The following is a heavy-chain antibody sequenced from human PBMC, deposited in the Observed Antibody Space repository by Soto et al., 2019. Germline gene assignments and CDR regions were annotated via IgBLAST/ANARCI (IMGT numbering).Heavy chain of an antibody. CDR1: GFTFSSYS. CDR2: ISSSSSNI. Sequence: GGSLRLSCAASGFTFSSYSMNWVRQAPGKGLEWVSSISSSSSNIYYADSVKGRFTISRDNAKNSLYLQMNSLRAEDTAVYYCANSPAAIVSWFDPWGQGTLVTVSS. CDR3: ANSPAAIVSWFDP. J-gene: IGHJ5*02. D-gene: IGHD2-2*02. V-gene: IGHV3-21*01.